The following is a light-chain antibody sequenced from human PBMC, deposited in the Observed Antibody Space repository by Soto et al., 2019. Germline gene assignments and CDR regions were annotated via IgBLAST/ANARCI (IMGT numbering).Light chain of an antibody. CDR3: QHRSNWLFS. J-gene: IGKJ3*01. CDR1: QSVGYY. CDR2: DAS. Sequence: EIVLTQSPATLSLSPGERATLSCRASQSVGYYLAWYQQKPGQAPRLLIYDASKRAADIPARFSGSGSGTDFTLTISSLEPEDCALYYCQHRSNWLFSFGPGTKVDI. V-gene: IGKV3-11*01.